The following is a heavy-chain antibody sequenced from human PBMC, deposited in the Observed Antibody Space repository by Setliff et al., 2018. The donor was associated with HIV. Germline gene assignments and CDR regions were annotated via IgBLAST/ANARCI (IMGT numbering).Heavy chain of an antibody. CDR1: GGSISSHY. V-gene: IGHV4-59*11. CDR2: IYSTGST. Sequence: SETLSLTCTVSGGSISSHYWSWIRQPPGKGLEWIGYIYSTGSTNYNPSLKSRVTISVDTSKSQFSLQLSSVTAADTAVYYCARVQWDLLYVPDAFDIWGQGIMVTVS. J-gene: IGHJ3*02. CDR3: ARVQWDLLYVPDAFDI. D-gene: IGHD1-26*01.